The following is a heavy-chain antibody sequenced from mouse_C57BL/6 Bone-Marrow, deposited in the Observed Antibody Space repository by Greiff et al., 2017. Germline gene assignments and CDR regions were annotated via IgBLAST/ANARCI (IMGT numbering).Heavy chain of an antibody. V-gene: IGHV1-62-2*01. J-gene: IGHJ1*03. Sequence: QVQLQQSGAELVKPGASVKLSCKASGYTFTEYTIHWVKQRSGQGLEWIGWFYPGSGSIKYNEKFKDKATLTADKSSSTVYMELSRLTSEDSAVYFCARHEAPYDGYYVWYFDVWGTGATVTVSS. D-gene: IGHD2-3*01. CDR3: ARHEAPYDGYYVWYFDV. CDR2: FYPGSGSI. CDR1: GYTFTEYT.